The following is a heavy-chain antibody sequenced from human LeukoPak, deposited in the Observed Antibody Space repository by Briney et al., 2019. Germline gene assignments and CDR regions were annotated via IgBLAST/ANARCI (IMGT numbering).Heavy chain of an antibody. CDR1: GFTFSSYS. CDR3: ATLGTLFDY. V-gene: IGHV3-21*01. J-gene: IGHJ4*02. D-gene: IGHD1-1*01. Sequence: GSLRLSCAASGFTFSSYSMNWVRQAPGRGLEWVSSISSSSYIYYADSVEGRFTISRDNAKNSLYLQMNSLRAEDTAVYYCATLGTLFDYWGQGTLVTVSS. CDR2: ISSSSYI.